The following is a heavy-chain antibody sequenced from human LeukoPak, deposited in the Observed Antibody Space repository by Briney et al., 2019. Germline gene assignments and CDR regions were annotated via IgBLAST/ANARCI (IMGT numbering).Heavy chain of an antibody. CDR1: GYTFTNYG. V-gene: IGHV1-18*01. CDR3: ARVDDYNELPFDY. CDR2: ISAYNGIT. Sequence: ASVKVSCKASGYTFTNYGITWVRQAPGQGLEWMGWISAYNGITNYVQKLQGRVTLTTDTSTSTAYMELRSLRSDDTAVYYCARVDDYNELPFDYWGQGTLVTVSS. D-gene: IGHD5-24*01. J-gene: IGHJ4*02.